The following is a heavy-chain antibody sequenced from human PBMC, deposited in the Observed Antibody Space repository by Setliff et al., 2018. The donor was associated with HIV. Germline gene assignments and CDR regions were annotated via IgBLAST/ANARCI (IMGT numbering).Heavy chain of an antibody. CDR2: MHKGGST. V-gene: IGHV4-39*01. CDR1: AASISSSTYY. CDR3: ARHMEYYYYYMDV. D-gene: IGHD1-1*01. Sequence: SETLSLTCAVSAASISSSTYYWAWIRQPPGKGLEWIATMHKGGSTHYNPSLKSRVTMFVDTSKNQFSLTVSSVTAADTAVYYCARHMEYYYYYMDVWGKGTTVTVSS. J-gene: IGHJ6*03.